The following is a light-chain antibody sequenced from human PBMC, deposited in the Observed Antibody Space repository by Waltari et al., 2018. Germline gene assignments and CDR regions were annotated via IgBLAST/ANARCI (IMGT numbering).Light chain of an antibody. V-gene: IGLV4-69*01. CDR1: SGHSSHI. Sequence: QLVLTQSPSASASLGASVRPTLPLDSGHSSHIIAWHQQKPEKGPRYLMKVNSEGCHSKGDEIPDRFSGSGSGAERYLTISSVQSEDEADYYCQTGGHGTWVFGGGTKLTVL. J-gene: IGLJ3*02. CDR2: VNSEGCH. CDR3: QTGGHGTWV.